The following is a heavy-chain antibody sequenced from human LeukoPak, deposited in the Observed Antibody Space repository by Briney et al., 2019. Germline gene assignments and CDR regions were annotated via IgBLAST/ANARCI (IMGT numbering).Heavy chain of an antibody. CDR2: ISSSGSTI. D-gene: IGHD6-13*01. CDR1: GFRFSDSG. V-gene: IGHV3-48*01. Sequence: PGGSLRLSCEASGFRFSDSGMHWVRQAPGKGLEWVSYISSSGSTIYYADSVQGRFTISRDNSKNTLYLHMNSLRVEDTALYYCARDHAPAGGGLDYWGQGTQVTVSS. J-gene: IGHJ4*02. CDR3: ARDHAPAGGGLDY.